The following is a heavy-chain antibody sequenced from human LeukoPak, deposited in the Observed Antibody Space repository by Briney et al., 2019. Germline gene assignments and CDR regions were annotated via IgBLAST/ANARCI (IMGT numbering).Heavy chain of an antibody. Sequence: PGGSLRLSCAASGFTFSSYSMNWVRQAPGKGLEWVSSISSSSSYIYYADSVKGRFTISRDNAKNSLYLQMNSLRAEDTAVYYCARAMVREPGIDYWGQGTLVTVSS. V-gene: IGHV3-21*01. CDR2: ISSSSSYI. D-gene: IGHD3-10*01. CDR1: GFTFSSYS. J-gene: IGHJ4*02. CDR3: ARAMVREPGIDY.